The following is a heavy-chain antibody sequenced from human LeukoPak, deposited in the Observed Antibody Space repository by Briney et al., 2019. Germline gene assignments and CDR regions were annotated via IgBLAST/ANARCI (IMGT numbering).Heavy chain of an antibody. CDR2: IYTSGSN. CDR3: ARHSWQWQVDY. J-gene: IGHJ4*02. Sequence: SETLSLTCTVSGGSISSYYWSWIRQPPGKGLEWIGFIYTSGSNNYNTSLKSRVTISVDTSKNQFSLKLSSVPAADTAVYYCARHSWQWQVDYWGQGTLVTVSS. D-gene: IGHD6-19*01. V-gene: IGHV4-4*09. CDR1: GGSISSYY.